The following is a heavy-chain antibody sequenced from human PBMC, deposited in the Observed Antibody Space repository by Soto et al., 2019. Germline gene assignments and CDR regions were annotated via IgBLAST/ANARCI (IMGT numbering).Heavy chain of an antibody. CDR3: ARVMCGDCSTYYYYSMDV. CDR2: IGTSSSYI. D-gene: IGHD2-21*02. CDR1: GFTFNNYT. J-gene: IGHJ6*02. Sequence: GGSLRLSCSASGFTFNNYTMNWVRQSPGKGLEWVSSIGTSSSYIYYADSVRGRFTISRDNAKDSLYLQMSSLRAEDTAVYYCARVMCGDCSTYYYYSMDVWGQGTTVTVSS. V-gene: IGHV3-21*01.